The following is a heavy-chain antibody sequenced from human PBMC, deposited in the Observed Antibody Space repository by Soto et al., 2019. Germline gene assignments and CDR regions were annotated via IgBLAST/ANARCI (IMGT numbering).Heavy chain of an antibody. V-gene: IGHV3-23*01. D-gene: IGHD1-7*01. CDR2: ISGSGGST. CDR3: ANNWNYGLSYFDY. J-gene: IGHJ4*02. Sequence: EVQLLESGGGLVQPGGSLRLSCAASGFTFSSYAMSWVRQAPGKGLEWVSAISGSGGSTYYADSVKGRFTISRDNSKNTLYLQMNRLRAEDTAVYYCANNWNYGLSYFDYWGQGTLVTVSS. CDR1: GFTFSSYA.